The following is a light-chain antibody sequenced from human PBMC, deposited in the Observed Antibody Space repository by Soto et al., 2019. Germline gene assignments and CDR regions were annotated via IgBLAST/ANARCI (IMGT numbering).Light chain of an antibody. CDR1: SSDVGDYNY. V-gene: IGLV2-14*01. Sequence: QSALTQPASVSGSPGQSITISCTGTSSDVGDYNYVSWYQQHPGKAPKLIIYGVSNRPSGISNRFSGSKSGNTASVTVSGLQAEDEADYYCSSYTATNTLVFGGGTKLTVL. J-gene: IGLJ2*01. CDR3: SSYTATNTLV. CDR2: GVS.